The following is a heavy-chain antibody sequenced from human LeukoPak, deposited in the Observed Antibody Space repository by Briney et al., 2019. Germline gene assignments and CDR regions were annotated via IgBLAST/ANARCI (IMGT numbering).Heavy chain of an antibody. D-gene: IGHD2-21*02. Sequence: GASVKVSCKASGGTFSSYAISWVRQAPGQGLEWMGRIIPILGIANYAQKFQGRVTITADKSTSTAYMELSSLRAEDTAVYYCAKDLMVGVEMTAIGYYYGMDVWGQGTTVTVSS. CDR2: IIPILGIA. J-gene: IGHJ6*02. CDR3: AKDLMVGVEMTAIGYYYGMDV. V-gene: IGHV1-69*04. CDR1: GGTFSSYA.